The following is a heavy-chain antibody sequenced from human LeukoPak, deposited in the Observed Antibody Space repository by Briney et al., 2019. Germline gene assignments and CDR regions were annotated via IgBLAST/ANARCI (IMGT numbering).Heavy chain of an antibody. CDR1: GFTFSTYW. D-gene: IGHD1-26*01. Sequence: PGGSLRLSCVVSGFTFSTYWMTWVRQPPGKGLEWEANIKQYGSEKYYVDSVKGRFTISRDNAKSSLYLQMDNLRVEDTAIYYCVRGASRIVGAFDYWGQGTLVTVSS. V-gene: IGHV3-7*01. J-gene: IGHJ4*02. CDR3: VRGASRIVGAFDY. CDR2: IKQYGSEK.